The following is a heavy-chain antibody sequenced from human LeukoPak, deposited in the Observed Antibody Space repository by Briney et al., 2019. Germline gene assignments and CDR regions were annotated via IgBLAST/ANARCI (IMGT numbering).Heavy chain of an antibody. V-gene: IGHV4-38-2*01. J-gene: IGHJ4*02. CDR3: ARVDSTKFDY. Sequence: SETLSLTCAVSGYSISSGHFWGWIQQPPGKGLEWIVSIYRSGTTYHNPSLKSRVTISLDTSKNQFSLKVSSVTAADTAVYYCARVDSTKFDYWGQGTLVTVSS. CDR1: GYSISSGHF. CDR2: IYRSGTT. D-gene: IGHD3/OR15-3a*01.